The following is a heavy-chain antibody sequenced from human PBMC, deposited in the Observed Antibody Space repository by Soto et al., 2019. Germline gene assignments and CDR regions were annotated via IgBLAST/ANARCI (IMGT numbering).Heavy chain of an antibody. Sequence: EVQLLESGGGLVQPGGSLRLSCAASGITFINYAMSWVRQAPGKGLEWVSTISGSGDITYHADAVKGRFNISRDNSKNTLYLQRTSLGADDAAVYYCAKRPPPAGACDFWGQGTVVTVSS. CDR2: ISGSGDIT. V-gene: IGHV3-23*01. J-gene: IGHJ3*01. CDR1: GITFINYA. CDR3: AKRPPPAGACDF.